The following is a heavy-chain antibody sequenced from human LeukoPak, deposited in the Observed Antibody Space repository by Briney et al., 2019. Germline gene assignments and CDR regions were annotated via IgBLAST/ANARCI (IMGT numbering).Heavy chain of an antibody. V-gene: IGHV3-30*18. CDR1: GFTFSSYV. D-gene: IGHD4-17*01. CDR3: AKDRGTTVTSPTPLDY. J-gene: IGHJ4*02. Sequence: PGGPLRLSCAASGFTFSSYVMNWVRQDPGKGLEWLAIISYDRSNIYYADSVKYRFTISRDNSKHTVYLQMNSLRTEDTAVYHCAKDRGTTVTSPTPLDYWGQGTLVAVSS. CDR2: ISYDRSNI.